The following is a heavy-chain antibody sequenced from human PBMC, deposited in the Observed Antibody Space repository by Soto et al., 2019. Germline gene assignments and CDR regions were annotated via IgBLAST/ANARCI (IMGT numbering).Heavy chain of an antibody. D-gene: IGHD3-10*01. CDR1: GGSISSYY. J-gene: IGHJ4*02. V-gene: IGHV4-59*01. CDR2: IYYSGST. CDR3: SSDRGVNYDY. Sequence: TSETLSLTCTVSGGSISSYYWSWIRQPPGKGLEWIGYIYYSGSTNYNPSLKSRVTISVDTSKNQFSLKLSSVTAADTAVYYCSSDRGVNYDYWGQGTLVTVSS.